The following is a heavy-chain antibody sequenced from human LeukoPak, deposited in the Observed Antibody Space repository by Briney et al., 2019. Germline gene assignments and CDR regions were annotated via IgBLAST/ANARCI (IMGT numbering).Heavy chain of an antibody. V-gene: IGHV3-33*01. CDR1: GFTFSTYG. Sequence: PGGSLRLSCAASGFTFSTYGMHWVRQAPGKGLEWLTDIWYDGSNKYYTDSVKGRFTISRDNAEKSVYLHMSSLRAEDTAMYYCAREGDSSGSLGDYWGQGILVTVSS. D-gene: IGHD6-19*01. J-gene: IGHJ4*02. CDR2: IWYDGSNK. CDR3: AREGDSSGSLGDY.